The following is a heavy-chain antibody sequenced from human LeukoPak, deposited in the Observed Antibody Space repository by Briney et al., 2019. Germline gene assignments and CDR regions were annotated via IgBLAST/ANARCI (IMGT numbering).Heavy chain of an antibody. Sequence: SGGSLRLSCAASGFTFSSYSMNWVRQAPGKGLEWVSSISSSSSYIYYADSVKGRFTISRDNAKNSLYLQMNSLRAEDTAGYYCARVDIAAAGDFXYXXQGTXVTVS. CDR3: ARVDIAAAGDFXY. CDR1: GFTFSSYS. CDR2: ISSSSSYI. D-gene: IGHD6-13*01. V-gene: IGHV3-21*01. J-gene: IGHJ4*02.